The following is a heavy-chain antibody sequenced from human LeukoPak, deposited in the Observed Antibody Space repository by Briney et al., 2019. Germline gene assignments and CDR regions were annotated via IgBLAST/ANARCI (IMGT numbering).Heavy chain of an antibody. D-gene: IGHD3-22*01. CDR2: IYSGGST. CDR1: GFTVSSNY. CDR3: ARAHYYDSSGYYLTGGAWFDP. Sequence: GGSLRLSCAASGFTVSSNYMSWVRQAPGKGLEWVSDIYSGGSTYYADSVKGRFTISRDNSKNTLYLQMNSLRAEDTAVYYCARAHYYDSSGYYLTGGAWFDPWGQGTLVTVSS. V-gene: IGHV3-53*01. J-gene: IGHJ5*02.